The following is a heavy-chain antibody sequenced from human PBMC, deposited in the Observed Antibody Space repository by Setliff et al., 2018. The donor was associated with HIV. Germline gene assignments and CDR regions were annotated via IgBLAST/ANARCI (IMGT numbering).Heavy chain of an antibody. CDR3: VRGPQWVNWFDP. J-gene: IGHJ5*02. Sequence: PGGSLRLSCGASGFTFSSYWMHWVRQALGKGLVWVTRINSDGSSTSYADSVKGRFTISRDNAKNTLYLQMNSLRAEDTAVYYCVRGPQWVNWFDPWGQGTLVTVSS. V-gene: IGHV3-74*01. D-gene: IGHD1-26*01. CDR2: INSDGSST. CDR1: GFTFSSYW.